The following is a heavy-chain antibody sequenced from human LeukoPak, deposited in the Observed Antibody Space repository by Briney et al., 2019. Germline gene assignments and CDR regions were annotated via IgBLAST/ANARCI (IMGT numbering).Heavy chain of an antibody. V-gene: IGHV3-21*01. J-gene: IGHJ6*02. CDR1: GFTFSSYS. CDR2: ISSSSSYI. D-gene: IGHD3-16*01. CDR3: ARDRMITFGGVYYYGMDV. Sequence: GGSLRISCAASGFTFSSYSMNWVRQAPGKGLEWVSSISSSSSYIYYADSVKGRFSISRDNAKNSLYLQMNSLRAEDTAVYYCARDRMITFGGVYYYGMDVWGQGTTVTVSS.